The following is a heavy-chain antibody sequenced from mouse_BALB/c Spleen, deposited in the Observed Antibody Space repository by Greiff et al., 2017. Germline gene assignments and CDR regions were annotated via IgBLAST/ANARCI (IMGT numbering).Heavy chain of an antibody. J-gene: IGHJ2*01. Sequence: VQLVESGPGLVAPSQSLSITCTVSGFSLTSYGVHWVRQPPGKGLEWLGVIWAGGSTNYNSALMSRLSISKDNSKSQVFLKMNSLQTDDTAMYYCARDTINYGSSYFDYWGQGTTLTVSS. V-gene: IGHV2-9*02. CDR1: GFSLTSYG. CDR3: ARDTINYGSSYFDY. CDR2: IWAGGST. D-gene: IGHD1-1*01.